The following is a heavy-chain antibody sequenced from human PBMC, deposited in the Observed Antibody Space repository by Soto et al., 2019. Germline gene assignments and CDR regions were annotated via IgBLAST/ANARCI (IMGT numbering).Heavy chain of an antibody. CDR3: ARVLYYGSGSYSPYGMDV. CDR1: GVSFNNNG. D-gene: IGHD3-10*01. Sequence: QVQLVQSGAEVKKPGSSVKVSCKTSGVSFNNNGIGWVQQAPGHGLEWMGGVSPPFRTSNYARKFQGRISINADASTGTVNMELSSLTSEDTAQYYCARVLYYGSGSYSPYGMDVWGQWTTVTVSS. CDR2: VSPPFRTS. V-gene: IGHV1-69*01. J-gene: IGHJ6*02.